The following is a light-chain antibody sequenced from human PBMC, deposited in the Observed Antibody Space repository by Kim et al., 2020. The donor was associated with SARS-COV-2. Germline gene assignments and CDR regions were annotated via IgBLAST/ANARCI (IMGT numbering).Light chain of an antibody. CDR1: QSVSSN. CDR2: GAS. V-gene: IGKV3-15*01. CDR3: QQYNNWPYT. Sequence: SGSPGESATHSCRASQSVSSNLAWYQQKPGQAPRLLIYGASTRATGIPARFSGSGSGTEFTLTISSLQSEDFAVYYCQQYNNWPYTFGQGTKLEIK. J-gene: IGKJ2*01.